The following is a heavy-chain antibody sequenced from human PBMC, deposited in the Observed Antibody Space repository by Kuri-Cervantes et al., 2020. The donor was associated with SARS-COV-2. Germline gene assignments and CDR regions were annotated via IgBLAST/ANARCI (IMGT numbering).Heavy chain of an antibody. CDR2: ISYDGSNK. CDR3: ARDIVPVGATYDAFDI. Sequence: GGSLRLSCAASGFTFSSYAMHWVRQAPGKGLEWVAVISYDGSNKYYADSVKGRFTISRDNSKNTLYLQMNSLRAEDTAVYYCARDIVPVGATYDAFDIWGQGTVVTVSS. D-gene: IGHD1-26*01. V-gene: IGHV3-30-3*01. CDR1: GFTFSSYA. J-gene: IGHJ3*02.